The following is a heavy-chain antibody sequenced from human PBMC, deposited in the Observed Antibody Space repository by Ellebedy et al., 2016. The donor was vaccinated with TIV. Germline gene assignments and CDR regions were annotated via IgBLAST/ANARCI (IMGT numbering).Heavy chain of an antibody. CDR3: ARQGVPAASALDY. CDR2: IYYIGNT. Sequence: MPSETLSLTCTVSGCSISSYYWSWIRQPPGKGLEWIVYIYYIGNTNSNPSLKSRVTISLDTFKNQFSLKLSSVPAADTAVYYCARQGVPAASALDYWGQGTLVTVSS. J-gene: IGHJ4*02. V-gene: IGHV4-59*08. CDR1: GCSISSYY. D-gene: IGHD2-2*01.